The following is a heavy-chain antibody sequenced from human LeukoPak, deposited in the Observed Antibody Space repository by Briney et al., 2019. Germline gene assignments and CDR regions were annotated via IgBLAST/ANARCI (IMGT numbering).Heavy chain of an antibody. CDR2: IYYSGST. D-gene: IGHD3-16*01. CDR1: GGSISSYY. CDR3: ARGGGYYFDY. J-gene: IGHJ4*02. Sequence: SETLSLTCTVSGGSISSYYWSWIPQPAGKGLEWIGYIYYSGSTNYNPSLKSRVTISVDTSKNQFSLKLSSVTAADTAVYYCARGGGYYFDYWGQGTLVTVSS. V-gene: IGHV4-59*01.